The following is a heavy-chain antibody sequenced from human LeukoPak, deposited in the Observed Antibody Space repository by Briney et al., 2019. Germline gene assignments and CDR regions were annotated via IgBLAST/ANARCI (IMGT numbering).Heavy chain of an antibody. CDR1: GFTFSSYA. D-gene: IGHD3-16*01. V-gene: IGHV3-23*01. J-gene: IGHJ4*02. CDR2: LRGDGET. CDR3: AKASWVATADAVL. Sequence: GGSLTLSCAAVGFTFSSYATSWARQSPAGGLEWVSSLRGDGETFYADSLKGRFTLSRDESRDTVFLQLNNLRVEDTAIYYCAKASWVATADAVLWGRGTVVTVSS.